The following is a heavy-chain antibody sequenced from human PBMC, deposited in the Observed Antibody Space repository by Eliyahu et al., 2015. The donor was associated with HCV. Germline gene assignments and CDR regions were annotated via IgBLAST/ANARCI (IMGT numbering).Heavy chain of an antibody. Sequence: QVQLQESGPGLVKPSETLSXTCTVSGGSITTYXWSWIRRXPGXGLEWIGXIXYSGSTXXNPSLKSRXTISLDTSKNQFSLNLTSVTAADTAVYYCASGGGGIAVAGTGGWFDPWGQGTLVTVSS. J-gene: IGHJ5*02. CDR1: GGSITTYX. CDR3: ASGGGGIAVAGTGGWFDP. V-gene: IGHV4-59*01. CDR2: IXYSGST. D-gene: IGHD6-19*01.